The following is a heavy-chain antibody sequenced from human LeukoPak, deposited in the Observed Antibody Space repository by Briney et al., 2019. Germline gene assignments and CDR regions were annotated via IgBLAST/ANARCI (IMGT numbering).Heavy chain of an antibody. J-gene: IGHJ4*02. CDR1: GFTLSIYA. D-gene: IGHD5-24*01. Sequence: GGSLSLSCAASGFTLSIYAMSWVRQAPGKGLEWVSYISSSSSTIYYADSVKGRFTISRDNAKNSLHLQMNSLRDEDTAVYYCARASFQRWLQLGGDWGQGALVTVSS. V-gene: IGHV3-48*02. CDR2: ISSSSSTI. CDR3: ARASFQRWLQLGGD.